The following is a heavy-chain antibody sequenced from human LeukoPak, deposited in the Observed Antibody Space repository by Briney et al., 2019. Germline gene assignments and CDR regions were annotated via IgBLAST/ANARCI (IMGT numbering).Heavy chain of an antibody. J-gene: IGHJ4*02. V-gene: IGHV3-33*01. CDR2: IWPDGSNE. CDR3: ARGCGGGPGCYILDY. D-gene: IGHD2-21*01. CDR1: GFTFSSFG. Sequence: PGGSLRPSCAASGFTFSSFGMHWVRQAPGKGLEWVAIIWPDGSNEVYIESVKGRFTISRDNSKNTLYLHMNSLRGEDTAMYYCARGCGGGPGCYILDYWGQGTLVTVSS.